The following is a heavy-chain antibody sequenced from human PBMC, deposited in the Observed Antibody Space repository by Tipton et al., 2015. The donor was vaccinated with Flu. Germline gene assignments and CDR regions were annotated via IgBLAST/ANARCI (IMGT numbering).Heavy chain of an antibody. CDR3: ARDERNYYESSGYYQRPFYFGMDV. CDR2: IYYSGST. CDR1: GGSISSGGYY. D-gene: IGHD3-22*01. Sequence: TLSLTCTVSGGSISSGGYYWSWIRQHPGKGLEWIGYIYYSGSTYYNPSLKSRVTISVDTSKNQFSLKLSSVTAADTAVYYCARDERNYYESSGYYQRPFYFGMDVWGQGTTVTVSS. V-gene: IGHV4-31*03. J-gene: IGHJ6*02.